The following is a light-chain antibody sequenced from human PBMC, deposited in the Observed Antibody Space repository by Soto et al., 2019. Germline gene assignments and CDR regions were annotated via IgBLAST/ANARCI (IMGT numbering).Light chain of an antibody. V-gene: IGKV3-20*01. CDR2: TAS. CDR1: QRVSNNE. CDR3: QQNGGSPVT. J-gene: IGKJ5*01. Sequence: EIFLTQSPGTLSLSRWERATLSWRASQRVSNNEIAWYQQKPGQAPRLLIYTASNRVTGIPDRISGSGSGTDFTLTISRLEPEDFAVYYCQQNGGSPVTFGQGTRLEIK.